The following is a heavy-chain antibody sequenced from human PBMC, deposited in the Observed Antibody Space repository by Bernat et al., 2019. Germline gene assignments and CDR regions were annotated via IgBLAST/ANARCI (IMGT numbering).Heavy chain of an antibody. Sequence: EVQLLESGGGLVQPGGSLRLSCAASGFTLSSYAMSWVRQAPGKGLEWVSAISGSGGSTYYADSVKGRFTISTDNSKNTLYLQMNSLRAEDTAVYYCAKDRFSGYDYIDYWGQGTLVTVSS. D-gene: IGHD5-12*01. CDR2: ISGSGGST. V-gene: IGHV3-23*01. CDR3: AKDRFSGYDYIDY. J-gene: IGHJ4*02. CDR1: GFTLSSYA.